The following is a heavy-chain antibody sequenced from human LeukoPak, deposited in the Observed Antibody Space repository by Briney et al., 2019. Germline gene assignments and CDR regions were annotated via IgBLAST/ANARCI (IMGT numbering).Heavy chain of an antibody. CDR3: ARETVPRRGYSGHSFDY. CDR2: ISAYNGNT. V-gene: IGHV1-18*01. CDR1: GYTFTSYG. Sequence: ASVKVSCKASGYTFTSYGISWVRQAPGQGLKWMGWISAYNGNTNYAQKLQGRVTMTTDTSTSTAYMELRSLRSDDTAVYYCARETVPRRGYSGHSFDYWGQGTLVTVSS. J-gene: IGHJ4*02. D-gene: IGHD5-12*01.